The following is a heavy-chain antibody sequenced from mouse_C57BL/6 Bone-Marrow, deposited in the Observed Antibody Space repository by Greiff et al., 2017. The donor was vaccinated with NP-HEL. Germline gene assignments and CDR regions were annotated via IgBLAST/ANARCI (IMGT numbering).Heavy chain of an antibody. CDR2: ISSGGSYT. CDR3: ARPDWGFAY. CDR1: GFTFSSYG. D-gene: IGHD2-4*01. Sequence: EEMLVESGGDLVKPGGSLKLSCAASGFTFSSYGMSWVRQTPDKRLEWVATISSGGSYTYYPDSVKGRFTISRDNAKNTLYLQMSSLKSEDTAMYYCARPDWGFAYWGQGTLVTVSA. J-gene: IGHJ3*01. V-gene: IGHV5-6*01.